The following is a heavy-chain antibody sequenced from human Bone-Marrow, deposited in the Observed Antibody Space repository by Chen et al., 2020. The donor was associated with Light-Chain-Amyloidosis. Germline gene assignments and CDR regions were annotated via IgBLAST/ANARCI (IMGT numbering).Heavy chain of an antibody. J-gene: IGHJ3*01. D-gene: IGHD3-9*01. CDR2: IDWDGDK. V-gene: IGHV2-70*04. Sequence: QVTVKESGPSLVKPTQTLILTCTFSGFSLSSNGMRLNWIRQPPGKALEWLARIDWDGDKYYTPSLETRLTISKDPSKNQVVLTMTNMDPVDTATYYCARMSFFETSDALDVWGQGTMITVSS. CDR1: GFSLSSNGMR. CDR3: ARMSFFETSDALDV.